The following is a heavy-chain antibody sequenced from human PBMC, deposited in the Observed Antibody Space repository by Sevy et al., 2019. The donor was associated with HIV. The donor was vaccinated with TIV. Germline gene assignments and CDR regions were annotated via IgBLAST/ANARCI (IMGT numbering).Heavy chain of an antibody. CDR3: AKDLGMVQGGN. CDR1: GFTFSSYG. Sequence: GGSLRLSCAASGFTFSSYGMHWVRQAPGKGLEWVAFIRYDGSKKYYADSVKGRFTISRDNSKNTLYLQMNSLRAEDTAVYYCAKDLGMVQGGNWGQGTLVTVSS. CDR2: IRYDGSKK. D-gene: IGHD3-10*01. V-gene: IGHV3-30*02. J-gene: IGHJ1*01.